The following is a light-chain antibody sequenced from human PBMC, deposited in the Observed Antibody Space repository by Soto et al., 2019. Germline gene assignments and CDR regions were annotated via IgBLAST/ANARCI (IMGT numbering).Light chain of an antibody. V-gene: IGLV2-23*01. J-gene: IGLJ3*02. CDR2: EDT. Sequence: QSALTQPASVSGSPGQSITISCTGTSSDVGSYNLVSWYQQHPGKAPKLIIYEDTKRPSGVSNRFSGSKSGNTASLTISGLPAEDEADYYCCSYAGSSIGVFGGGTKLTVL. CDR1: SSDVGSYNL. CDR3: CSYAGSSIGV.